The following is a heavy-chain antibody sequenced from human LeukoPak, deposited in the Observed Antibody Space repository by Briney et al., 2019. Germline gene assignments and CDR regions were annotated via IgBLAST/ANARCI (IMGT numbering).Heavy chain of an antibody. Sequence: SETLSLTCTVSGGSISTYSWNWIRQPPGKGLEWIGYIYYSGSTSYNPSLKSRVTISVDTSKNQSSLNLKSVTAADTAVYYCARRGYFDYWGQGTLVTVSS. CDR3: ARRGYFDY. CDR1: GGSISTYS. J-gene: IGHJ4*02. CDR2: IYYSGST. V-gene: IGHV4-59*08.